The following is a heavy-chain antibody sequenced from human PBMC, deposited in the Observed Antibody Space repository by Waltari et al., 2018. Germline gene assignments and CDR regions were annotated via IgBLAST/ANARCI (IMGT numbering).Heavy chain of an antibody. CDR1: GGSFSGYY. CDR3: ARLETPLRFLES. Sequence: QVQLQQWGAGLLKPSETLSLTCAVYGGSFSGYYWSWIRQPPGKGLEWIGEINHSGSTNYNPSLKSRVTISVDTSKNQFSLKLSSVTAADTAVYYCARLETPLRFLESWGQGTLVTVSS. CDR2: INHSGST. J-gene: IGHJ5*02. D-gene: IGHD3-3*01. V-gene: IGHV4-34*01.